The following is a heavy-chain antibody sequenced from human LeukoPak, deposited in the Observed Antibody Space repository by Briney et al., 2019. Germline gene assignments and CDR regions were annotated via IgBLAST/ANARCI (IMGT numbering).Heavy chain of an antibody. J-gene: IGHJ3*02. CDR1: GGTFSSYA. Sequence: ASVKVSCKASGGTFSSYAISWVRQAPGQGLEWMGGIIPIFGTANYAQKFQGRVTITADESTSTAYMELSSLRSEDTAVYYCARGHNRAADAFDIWGQGTMVTVSS. D-gene: IGHD6-25*01. CDR2: IIPIFGTA. V-gene: IGHV1-69*13. CDR3: ARGHNRAADAFDI.